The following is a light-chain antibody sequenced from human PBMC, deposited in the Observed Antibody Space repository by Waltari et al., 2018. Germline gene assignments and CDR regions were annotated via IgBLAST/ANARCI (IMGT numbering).Light chain of an antibody. CDR2: EAS. V-gene: IGKV1-33*01. CDR3: QQYHSLPT. Sequence: DIQMTQSPSSLSASVGARVTIPCQASQDITNSLVWYQQEPGKAPKLLIFEASSLETGVPSRFRGSGSGTDFTFTISRLQPEDVATYYCQQYHSLPTFGQGTRLEIK. CDR1: QDITNS. J-gene: IGKJ5*01.